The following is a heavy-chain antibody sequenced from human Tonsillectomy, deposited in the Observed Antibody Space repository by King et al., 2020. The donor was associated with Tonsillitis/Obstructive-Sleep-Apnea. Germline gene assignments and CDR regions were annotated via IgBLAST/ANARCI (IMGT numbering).Heavy chain of an antibody. CDR1: GFTFSDYR. Sequence: VQLVQSGGVLVQPGGSLRLSCAASGFTFSDYRMNWVHQAPGKGLEWGSYISSSSNTIYYADCVKGRFTISRDNARKSLYLQMNSLRDEDTAVYYCAREIPPDYWGQGTLVTVSS. CDR3: AREIPPDY. CDR2: ISSSSNTI. V-gene: IGHV3-48*02. J-gene: IGHJ4*02.